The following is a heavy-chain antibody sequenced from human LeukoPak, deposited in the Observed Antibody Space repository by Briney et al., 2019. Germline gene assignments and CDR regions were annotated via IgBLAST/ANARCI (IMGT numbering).Heavy chain of an antibody. V-gene: IGHV3-66*01. Sequence: GGSLRLSCAASGFTVSSNYMSWVRQAPGKGLEWVSVIYSGGSTYYADSVKGRFTISRDNSKNTLYLQMNSLRAEDTAVYYCARVGRYYDRFDAFDIWGQGTMVTVSS. J-gene: IGHJ3*02. D-gene: IGHD3-9*01. CDR2: IYSGGST. CDR3: ARVGRYYDRFDAFDI. CDR1: GFTVSSNY.